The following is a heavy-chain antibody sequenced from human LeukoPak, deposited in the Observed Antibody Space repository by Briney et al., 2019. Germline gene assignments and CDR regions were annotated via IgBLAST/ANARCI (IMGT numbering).Heavy chain of an antibody. D-gene: IGHD3-3*01. Sequence: GGSLRLSCAPSGFTFSRHGMHWVRQAPGKGLEWVAIISNDGSRKYYAHSVEGRFIISRDNSKNTLYLRMDSLRAEDTAVYYCARDRAWNYFDYWGQGTLVTVSS. CDR3: ARDRAWNYFDY. CDR2: ISNDGSRK. CDR1: GFTFSRHG. J-gene: IGHJ4*02. V-gene: IGHV3-30*03.